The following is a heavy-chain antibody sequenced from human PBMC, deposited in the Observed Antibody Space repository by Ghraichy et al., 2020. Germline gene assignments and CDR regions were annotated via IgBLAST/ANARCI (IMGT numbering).Heavy chain of an antibody. D-gene: IGHD6-6*01. Sequence: SETLSLTCTVSGGSISSYYWSWIRQPPGKGLEWIGYIYYSGSTNYNPSLKSRVTISVDTSKNQFSLKLSSVTAADTAVYYCARGMPLRLAARQTLMSPFFSTGYGMDVWGQFTTVTVSS. CDR1: GGSISSYY. J-gene: IGHJ6*02. V-gene: IGHV4-59*01. CDR3: ARGMPLRLAARQTLMSPFFSTGYGMDV. CDR2: IYYSGST.